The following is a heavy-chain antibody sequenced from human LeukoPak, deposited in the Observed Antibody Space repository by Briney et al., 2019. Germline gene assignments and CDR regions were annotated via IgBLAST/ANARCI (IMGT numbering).Heavy chain of an antibody. CDR1: GGSISSNY. D-gene: IGHD5-24*01. J-gene: IGHJ4*02. Sequence: SETLSLTCTVSGGSISSNYWCWIRQPPGKGLEYVGYVSYRGSTNYNPSLKSRVTVSADTSKNQFSLNLSSMTAADTAVYYCARGSGWLQYWGQGTLVTVSS. CDR2: VSYRGST. CDR3: ARGSGWLQY. V-gene: IGHV4-59*01.